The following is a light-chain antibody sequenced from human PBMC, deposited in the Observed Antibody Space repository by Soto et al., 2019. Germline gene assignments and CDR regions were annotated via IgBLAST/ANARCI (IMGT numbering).Light chain of an antibody. J-gene: IGLJ1*01. V-gene: IGLV3-25*02. CDR1: TLPKQY. Sequence: SYELTQPPSVSVSPGQTARITCSGDTLPKQYAYWYQQKPGQAPVVVIYKDNGRPSGIPERFSGSSSGTTVTLTISEVQAEDEAYYYCQSSDSSGRYPYVFGTGTKVTVL. CDR2: KDN. CDR3: QSSDSSGRYPYV.